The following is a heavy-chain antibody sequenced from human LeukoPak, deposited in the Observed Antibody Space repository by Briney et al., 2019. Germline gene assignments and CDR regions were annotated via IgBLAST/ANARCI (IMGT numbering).Heavy chain of an antibody. CDR2: IYYSGST. Sequence: SETLSLTCTVSGGSISSYYWSWIRQPPGKGLEWIGYIYYSGSTNYNPSPKSRVTISVDTSKNQFSLKLSSVTAADTAVYYCARGIDGSGSYYYYYYYMDVWGKGTTVTVSS. CDR1: GGSISSYY. CDR3: ARGIDGSGSYYYYYYYMDV. J-gene: IGHJ6*03. V-gene: IGHV4-59*01. D-gene: IGHD3-10*01.